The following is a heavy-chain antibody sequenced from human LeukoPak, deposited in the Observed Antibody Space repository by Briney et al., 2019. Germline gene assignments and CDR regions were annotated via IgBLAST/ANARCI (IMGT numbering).Heavy chain of an antibody. CDR1: GYTFTTYD. CDR2: INPNSGGT. Sequence: ASVKVSCKASGYTFTTYDINWVRQAPGQGLEWMGWINPNSGGTNYAQKFQGRVTMTRDTSISTAYMELSRLRSDDTAVYYCARTSRYGSGSLDYWGQGTLVTVSS. V-gene: IGHV1-2*02. D-gene: IGHD3-10*01. J-gene: IGHJ4*02. CDR3: ARTSRYGSGSLDY.